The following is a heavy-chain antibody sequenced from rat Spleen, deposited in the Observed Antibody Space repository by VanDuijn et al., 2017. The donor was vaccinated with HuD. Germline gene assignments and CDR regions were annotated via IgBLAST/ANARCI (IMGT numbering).Heavy chain of an antibody. D-gene: IGHD1-4*01. Sequence: EVQLVESGGGLVQPGRSLKLSCAASGFTFSSFPMAWVRQAPKKGLEWVASISSGGGGTYYPDTVKGRFTISRYNAKTTLYLQMDSLRSEDTASYYCARSPRVYLYWYFDFWGPGTMVTVSS. CDR1: GFTFSSFP. CDR3: ARSPRVYLYWYFDF. CDR2: ISSGGGGT. J-gene: IGHJ1*01. V-gene: IGHV5-25*01.